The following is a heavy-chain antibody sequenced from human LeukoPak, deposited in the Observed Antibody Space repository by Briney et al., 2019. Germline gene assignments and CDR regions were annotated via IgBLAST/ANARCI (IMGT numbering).Heavy chain of an antibody. J-gene: IGHJ4*02. CDR1: GYTLTSYY. CDR3: ARGRGLLWFGEPIAQDY. CDR2: INPSGGST. D-gene: IGHD3-10*01. Sequence: ASVKVSCKASGYTLTSYYMHWVRQAPGQGLEWMGIINPSGGSTSYAQKFQGRVTMTRNTSISTAYMELSSLRSEDTAVYYCARGRGLLWFGEPIAQDYWGQGTLVTVSS. V-gene: IGHV1-46*01.